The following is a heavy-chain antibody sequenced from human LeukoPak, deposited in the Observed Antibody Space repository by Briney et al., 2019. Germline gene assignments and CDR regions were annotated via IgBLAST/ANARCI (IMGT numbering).Heavy chain of an antibody. J-gene: IGHJ4*02. D-gene: IGHD3-16*02. CDR2: IHPSTGNP. V-gene: IGHV7-4-1*02. CDR1: GYSFTNYA. Sequence: ASVKVSCKASGYSFTNYAMNWVRQAPGQGLEWMGWIHPSTGNPTYAQGFTGRFVFSLDTSVSTTYLQISSLKAEDTAVYFCARAFQPLGGLSLPDYWGQGTLLTVSS. CDR3: ARAFQPLGGLSLPDY.